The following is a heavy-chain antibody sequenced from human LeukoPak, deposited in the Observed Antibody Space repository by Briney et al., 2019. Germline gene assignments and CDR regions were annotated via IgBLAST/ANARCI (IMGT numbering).Heavy chain of an antibody. Sequence: ASVKVSCKASGYTFTSYAMHWVRQAPGQRLEWMGWINAGNGNTKYSQKFQGRVTITADESTSTAYMELSSLRSEDTAVYYCARPLFYYYDSPWGMDVWGQGTTVTVSS. CDR2: INAGNGNT. CDR3: ARPLFYYYDSPWGMDV. J-gene: IGHJ6*02. V-gene: IGHV1-3*01. CDR1: GYTFTSYA. D-gene: IGHD3-22*01.